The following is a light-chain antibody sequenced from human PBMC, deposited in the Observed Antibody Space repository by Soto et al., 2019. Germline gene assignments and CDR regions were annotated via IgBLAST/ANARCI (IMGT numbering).Light chain of an antibody. J-gene: IGLJ1*01. CDR1: SSDVGGYSY. Sequence: QSALTQPRSVSGSPGQSVTISCTGTSSDVGGYSYVSWYQQHPGKAPKLMIYDVSKRPSGVPDRFSGSKSGNTASLTISGLQAEDEADYYCCSYAGSYHYVFGTGTKLTVL. V-gene: IGLV2-11*01. CDR3: CSYAGSYHYV. CDR2: DVS.